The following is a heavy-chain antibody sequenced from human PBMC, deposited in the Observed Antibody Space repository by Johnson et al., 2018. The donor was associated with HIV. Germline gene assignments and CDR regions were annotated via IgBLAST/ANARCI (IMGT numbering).Heavy chain of an antibody. V-gene: IGHV3-7*05. CDR3: VCLRAWTFDI. CDR2: INRDGSEK. Sequence: EMQLVESGGGLVQPGGSLRLSCAASGFSFSSYWMSWVRQAPGKGLAWVANINRDGSEKYYVDSVKGRFTISRDNSKNTLYLEMNSLRAEDTAVYYCVCLRAWTFDIWGQGTMVTVSS. D-gene: IGHD3-10*01. CDR1: GFSFSSYW. J-gene: IGHJ3*02.